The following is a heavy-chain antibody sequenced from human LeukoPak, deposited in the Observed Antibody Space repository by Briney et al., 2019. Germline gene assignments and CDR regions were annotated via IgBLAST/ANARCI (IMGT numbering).Heavy chain of an antibody. CDR3: ARVSQGYSSSSLRYYYYYMDV. CDR1: GYTFTSYY. V-gene: IGHV1-46*01. Sequence: GASVKVSCKASGYTFTSYYMHWVRQAPGQGLEWMGIINPSGGSTSYAQKFQGRVTMTRDMSTSTVYMELSSLRAEDTAVYYCARVSQGYSSSSLRYYYYYMDVWGKGTTVTVSS. J-gene: IGHJ6*03. CDR2: INPSGGST. D-gene: IGHD6-6*01.